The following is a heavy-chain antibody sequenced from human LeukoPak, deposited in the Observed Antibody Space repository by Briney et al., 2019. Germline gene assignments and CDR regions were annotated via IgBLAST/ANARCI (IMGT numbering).Heavy chain of an antibody. J-gene: IGHJ4*02. Sequence: GGSLRLSCTASGFIFSSYSMNWVRQAPGKGLEWVSSITTRSTYIYYADSVKGRFTISRDNAKNSLDLQMNSLKTEDTAVYYCTRWLKDGTPFDYWGQGTLVTVSS. CDR2: ITTRSTYI. V-gene: IGHV3-21*04. CDR3: TRWLKDGTPFDY. CDR1: GFIFSSYS. D-gene: IGHD1-1*01.